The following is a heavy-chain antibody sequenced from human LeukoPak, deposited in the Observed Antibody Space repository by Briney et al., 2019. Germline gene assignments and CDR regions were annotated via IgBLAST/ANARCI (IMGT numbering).Heavy chain of an antibody. J-gene: IGHJ4*02. CDR1: GFPFSRYA. CDR3: ASSNECYYDTSTYVDY. CDR2: RSHDGGIE. Sequence: GASLRLSCAASGFPFSRYAVHWVRQAPGKGLEWVALRSHDGGIEDYADSVKGRFTISRDNSRNTLYLQMNSLKPEDTAVYYCASSNECYYDTSTYVDYWGQGTLVTVSS. D-gene: IGHD3-22*01. V-gene: IGHV3-30*04.